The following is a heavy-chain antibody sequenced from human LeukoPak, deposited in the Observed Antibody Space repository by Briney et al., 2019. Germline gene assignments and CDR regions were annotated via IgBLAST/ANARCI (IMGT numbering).Heavy chain of an antibody. V-gene: IGHV3-21*04. J-gene: IGHJ3*02. D-gene: IGHD4-17*01. CDR1: GFTFSSYS. Sequence: GGTLRLSCAASGFTFSSYSMNWVRQAPGKGLEWVSSISSSSSYIYYADSVKGRFTISRDNAKNSLYLQMYSLRAEDTAIYYCAKDPNGDYIGTFDMWGQGTMVTVSS. CDR3: AKDPNGDYIGTFDM. CDR2: ISSSSSYI.